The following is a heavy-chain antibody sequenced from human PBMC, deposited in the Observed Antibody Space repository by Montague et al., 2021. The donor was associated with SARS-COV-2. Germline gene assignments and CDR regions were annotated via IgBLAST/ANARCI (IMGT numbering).Heavy chain of an antibody. CDR2: IYYTGST. CDR1: GGSISSTDHF. J-gene: IGHJ2*01. Sequence: SETLSLTCTVSGGSISSTDHFWGWIRQPPGKGLEWIGSIYYTGSTFYTPSLKGRVTISVDTSKNEFSLKLISVTATDTAAYYCARNEEGYGYFDLWGRGTLVTVSS. D-gene: IGHD1-1*01. CDR3: ARNEEGYGYFDL. V-gene: IGHV4-39*01.